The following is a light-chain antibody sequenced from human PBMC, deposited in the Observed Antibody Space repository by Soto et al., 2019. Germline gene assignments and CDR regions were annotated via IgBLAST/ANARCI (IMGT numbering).Light chain of an antibody. CDR1: SSDVGGYNY. Sequence: SVLSVPSSKSVSLGQPSTISCTGTSSDVGGYNYVSWYQQHPGKAPKLMIYDVSNRPSGVSNRFSGSKSGNTASLTISGLQAEDEADYYCSSYTSSSTLYVFGTGTKVTVL. CDR3: SSYTSSSTLYV. J-gene: IGLJ1*01. CDR2: DVS. V-gene: IGLV2-14*01.